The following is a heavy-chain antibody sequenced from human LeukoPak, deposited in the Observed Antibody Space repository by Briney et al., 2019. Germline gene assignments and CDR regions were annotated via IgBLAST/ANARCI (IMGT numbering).Heavy chain of an antibody. J-gene: IGHJ4*02. D-gene: IGHD3-10*01. CDR3: ASNRAYGSGSLNPDY. CDR2: IRYDGSNK. CDR1: GFTFSSYG. V-gene: IGHV3-30*02. Sequence: GGSLRLSCAASGFTFSSYGMHWVRQAPGKGLEWVAFIRYDGSNKYYADSVKGRFTISRDNAKNTLYLQMNSLRAEDTAVYYCASNRAYGSGSLNPDYWGQGTLVTVSS.